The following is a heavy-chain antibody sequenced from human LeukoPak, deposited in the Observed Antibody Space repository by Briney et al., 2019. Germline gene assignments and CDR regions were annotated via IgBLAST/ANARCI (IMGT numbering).Heavy chain of an antibody. CDR1: GYTFTSYA. Sequence: ASVKVSCKASGYTFTSYAMHWVRQAPGQRLEWMGWINAGNGNTEYSQKFQGRVTITRDTSASTAYMELSSLRSEDTAVYYCAREGGSSGYYSHGPYFDYWGQGTLVTVSS. V-gene: IGHV1-3*01. CDR3: AREGGSSGYYSHGPYFDY. D-gene: IGHD3-22*01. J-gene: IGHJ4*02. CDR2: INAGNGNT.